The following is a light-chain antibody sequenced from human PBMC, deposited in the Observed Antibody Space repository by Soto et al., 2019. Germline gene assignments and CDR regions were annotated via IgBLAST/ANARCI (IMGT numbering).Light chain of an antibody. V-gene: IGKV1-5*01. J-gene: IGKJ5*01. CDR1: QSLNNY. Sequence: DIQMTQSPSTLSASVGDRVTITCRASQSLNNYLAWYQQTPGKAPKLLIYDASTLERGVPSRFSGTGSGTEFTRTISSLHPDDFATYYCQQYHRSSITFGQGTRLEIK. CDR2: DAS. CDR3: QQYHRSSIT.